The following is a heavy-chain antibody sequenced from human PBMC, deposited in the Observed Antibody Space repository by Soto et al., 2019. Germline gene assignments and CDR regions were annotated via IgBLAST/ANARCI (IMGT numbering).Heavy chain of an antibody. CDR1: GGSISRDY. D-gene: IGHD1-20*01. V-gene: IGHV4-59*08. Sequence: QVQLQESGPGLVKPSETLSLTCTVSGGSISRDYWSWIRQPPGKGLEWIGYIYYTGRTNYNPSLESRVIISVDESKNPFSLKQSSVHAADTAVYYCARQKILTATGFDPRGQGPLVTVSS. J-gene: IGHJ5*02. CDR3: ARQKILTATGFDP. CDR2: IYYTGRT.